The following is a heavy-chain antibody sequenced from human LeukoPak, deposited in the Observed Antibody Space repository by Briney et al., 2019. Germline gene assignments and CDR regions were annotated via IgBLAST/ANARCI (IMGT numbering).Heavy chain of an antibody. CDR2: IIPIFGTA. J-gene: IGHJ4*02. D-gene: IGHD2-8*01. CDR3: ATGGRMVYATFDY. CDR1: GGTFSSYA. V-gene: IGHV1-69*05. Sequence: GASVKVSCKASGGTFSSYAISWVRQAPGQGLEGMGRIIPIFGTANCAQKFQGRVTITTDESTSTAYMELSSLRSEDTAVYYCATGGRMVYATFDYWGQGTLVTVSS.